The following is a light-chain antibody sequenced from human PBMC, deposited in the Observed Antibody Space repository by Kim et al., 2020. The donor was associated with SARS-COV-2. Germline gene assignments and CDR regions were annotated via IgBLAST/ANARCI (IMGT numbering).Light chain of an antibody. CDR2: KAS. CDR1: QSISSW. V-gene: IGKV1-5*03. J-gene: IGKJ1*01. CDR3: QQYNSYWT. Sequence: CASVGDRVTITCRASQSISSWLAWYQQKPGKAPKLLIYKASSLESGVPSRFSGSGSGTEFTLTISSLQPDEFATYYCQQYNSYWTFGQGTKVEIK.